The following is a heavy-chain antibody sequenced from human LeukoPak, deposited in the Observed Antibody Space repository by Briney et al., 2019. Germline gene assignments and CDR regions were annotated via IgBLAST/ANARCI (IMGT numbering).Heavy chain of an antibody. CDR1: GDSVSTNSAT. CDR3: ARRVEVVPAARRRGGQQKYNWFDP. D-gene: IGHD2-2*01. J-gene: IGHJ5*02. CDR2: TYYRSKWNN. Sequence: SQTLSLTCAISGDSVSTNSATWTWLRQSPSRGLEWLGRTYYRSKWNNDYAVSMKSRITINPDTSKNQFSLQLNSVTPEDTAVYYCARRVEVVPAARRRGGQQKYNWFDPWGQGTLVTVSS. V-gene: IGHV6-1*01.